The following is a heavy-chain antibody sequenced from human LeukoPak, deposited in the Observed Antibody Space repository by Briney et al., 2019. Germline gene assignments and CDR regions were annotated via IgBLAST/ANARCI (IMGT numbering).Heavy chain of an antibody. J-gene: IGHJ6*03. CDR3: ARDGSVLRYFDLISYYYYMDV. D-gene: IGHD3-9*01. Sequence: GASVKVSCKASGYTFTGYYMHWVRQAPGQGLEWMGIINPSGGSTSYAQKFQGRVTMTRDMSTSTVYMELSSLRSEDTAVYYCARDGSVLRYFDLISYYYYMDVWGKGTTVTVSS. CDR2: INPSGGST. CDR1: GYTFTGYY. V-gene: IGHV1-46*01.